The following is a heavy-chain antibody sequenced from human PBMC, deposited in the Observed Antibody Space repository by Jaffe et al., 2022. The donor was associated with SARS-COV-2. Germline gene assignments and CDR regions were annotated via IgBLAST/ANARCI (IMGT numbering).Heavy chain of an antibody. CDR1: GFTFSSYA. D-gene: IGHD3-22*01. J-gene: IGHJ4*02. Sequence: EVQLLESGGGLVQPGGSLRLSCAASGFTFSSYAMSWVRQAPGKGLEWVSAISGSGGSTYYADSVKGRFTISRDNSKNTLYLQMNSLRAEDTAVYYCAKDGSGYYDSSGYDFDYWGQGTLVTVSS. CDR3: AKDGSGYYDSSGYDFDY. V-gene: IGHV3-23*01. CDR2: ISGSGGST.